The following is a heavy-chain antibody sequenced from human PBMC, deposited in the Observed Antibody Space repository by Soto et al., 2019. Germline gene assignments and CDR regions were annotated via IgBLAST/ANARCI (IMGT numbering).Heavy chain of an antibody. V-gene: IGHV4-39*01. J-gene: IGHJ4*02. D-gene: IGHD3-22*01. CDR1: GGSISSSSYY. Sequence: KPSETLSLTCTVSGGSISSSSYYWGWIRQPPGKGLEWIGSIYYSGSTYYNPSLKSRVTISVDTSKNQFSLKLSSVTAADTAVYYCARHSLSLPSKPLPMFDYWGQGTLVTVSS. CDR2: IYYSGST. CDR3: ARHSLSLPSKPLPMFDY.